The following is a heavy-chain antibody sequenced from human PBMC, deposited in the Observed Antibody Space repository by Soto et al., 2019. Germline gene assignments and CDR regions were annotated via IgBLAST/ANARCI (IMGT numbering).Heavy chain of an antibody. CDR3: AREGLLWFGELLYPPELPDAFDI. D-gene: IGHD3-10*01. J-gene: IGHJ3*02. CDR2: IKQDGSEE. Sequence: EVQLVESGGGLVQPGGSLRLSCAASGFTFSSYWMSWVRQAPGKGLEWVANIKQDGSEEYYVDSVKGRFTISRDNAKNSLYLQMNSLRAEDTAVYYCAREGLLWFGELLYPPELPDAFDIWGQGTMVTVSS. CDR1: GFTFSSYW. V-gene: IGHV3-7*05.